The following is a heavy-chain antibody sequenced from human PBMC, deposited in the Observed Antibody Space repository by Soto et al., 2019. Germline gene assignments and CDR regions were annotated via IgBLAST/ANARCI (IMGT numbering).Heavy chain of an antibody. V-gene: IGHV4-39*01. Sequence: QLQLQESGPGLVKPSETLSLTCTVSGGSISSSSYYWGWIRQPPGKGLEWIGSIYYSGSTYYNPSLKSRVTISVDTSKNQFSLKLSSVTAADTAVYYCASGGSYPSSFDYWGQGPLVTVSS. CDR2: IYYSGST. J-gene: IGHJ4*02. CDR1: GGSISSSSYY. D-gene: IGHD1-26*01. CDR3: ASGGSYPSSFDY.